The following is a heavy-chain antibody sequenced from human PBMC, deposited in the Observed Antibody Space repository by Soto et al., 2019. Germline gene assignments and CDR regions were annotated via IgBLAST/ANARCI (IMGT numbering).Heavy chain of an antibody. D-gene: IGHD3-22*01. V-gene: IGHV3-20*04. J-gene: IGHJ4*01. CDR3: ARYYYDSSVPFDY. CDR2: INWNGGIT. CDR1: GFTFDNYG. Sequence: EVQLVESGGGVVRPGGSLRLSCAASGFTFDNYGMSWVRQAPGMGLEWVSGINWNGGITGYADSVKGRITISRDNAKKSLYLQMNSLRAEDTALYYCARYYYDSSVPFDYWGHGTLVTVSS.